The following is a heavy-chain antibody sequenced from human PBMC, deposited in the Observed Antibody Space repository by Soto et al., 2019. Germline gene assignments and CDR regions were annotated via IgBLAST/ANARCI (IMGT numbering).Heavy chain of an antibody. CDR3: AKTDNYDSSGVFDY. CDR2: IWYDGSNK. V-gene: IGHV3-33*06. CDR1: GFTFSSYG. Sequence: QVQLVESGGGVVQPGRSLRLSCAASGFTFSSYGMRWVRQAPGKGLEWVAVIWYDGSNKYYADSVKGRFTISRDNSKNTLYLQMNSLRAEDTAVYYCAKTDNYDSSGVFDYWGQGTLVTVSS. J-gene: IGHJ4*02. D-gene: IGHD3-22*01.